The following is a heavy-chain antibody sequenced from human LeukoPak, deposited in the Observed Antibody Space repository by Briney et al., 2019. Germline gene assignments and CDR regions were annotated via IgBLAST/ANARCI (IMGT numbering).Heavy chain of an antibody. D-gene: IGHD2-2*01. V-gene: IGHV4-34*01. CDR1: GGSFSGYY. Sequence: TSETLSLTCAVYGGSFSGYYWSWIRQPPGKGLEWIGEINHSGSTNYNPSLKSRVTISVDTSKNQFSLKLSSVTAADTAVYYCARSHYQLLLVRYWFDPWGQGTLVTVSS. J-gene: IGHJ5*02. CDR2: INHSGST. CDR3: ARSHYQLLLVRYWFDP.